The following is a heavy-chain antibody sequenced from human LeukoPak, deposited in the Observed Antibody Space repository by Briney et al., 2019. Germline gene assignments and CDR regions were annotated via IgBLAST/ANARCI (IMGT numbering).Heavy chain of an antibody. CDR2: IYYSGST. Sequence: SETLSLTCTASGGSISSYYWSWIRQPPGKGLEWIGYIYYSGSTNYNPSLKSRVTISVDTSKNQFSLKLSSVTAADTAVYYCARLRFLEWLLFDYWGQGTLVTVSS. V-gene: IGHV4-59*08. D-gene: IGHD3-3*01. J-gene: IGHJ4*02. CDR3: ARLRFLEWLLFDY. CDR1: GGSISSYY.